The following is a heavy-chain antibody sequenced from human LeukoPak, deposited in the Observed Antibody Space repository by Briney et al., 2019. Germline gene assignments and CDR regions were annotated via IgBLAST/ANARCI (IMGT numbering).Heavy chain of an antibody. CDR1: GFIFNKYW. V-gene: IGHV3-7*01. D-gene: IGHD6-13*01. J-gene: IGHJ4*02. CDR2: IKQDGSEK. CDR3: ARIGYSSSCFDY. Sequence: GRSLRLSCAASGFIFNKYWMSWVRQAPGKGLEWVANIKQDGSEKYYADPVKGRFTISRDNAQNSVYLQMNSVRAEDTAVYYCARIGYSSSCFDYWGQGTPVTVSS.